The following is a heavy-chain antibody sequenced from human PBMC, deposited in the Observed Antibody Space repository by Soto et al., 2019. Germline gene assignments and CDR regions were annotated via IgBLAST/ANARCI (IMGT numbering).Heavy chain of an antibody. CDR3: ARVQRGYSYGVDGQAFDI. D-gene: IGHD5-18*01. V-gene: IGHV1-69*06. Sequence: ASVKVSCKASGGTFSSYAISWVRQAPGQGLEWMGGIIPIFGTANYAQKFQGRVTITADKSTSTAYMELSSLRSEDTAVYYCARVQRGYSYGVDGQAFDIWGQGTMVTV. CDR2: IIPIFGTA. CDR1: GGTFSSYA. J-gene: IGHJ3*02.